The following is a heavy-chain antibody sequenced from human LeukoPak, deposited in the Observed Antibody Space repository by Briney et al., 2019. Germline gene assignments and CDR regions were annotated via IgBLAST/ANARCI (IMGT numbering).Heavy chain of an antibody. CDR3: ARDAGNSGYDLFDY. V-gene: IGHV3-21*04. J-gene: IGHJ4*02. CDR1: GFTFSSYT. D-gene: IGHD5-12*01. CDR2: ISSSSSYI. Sequence: GGSLRLSCAASGFTFSSYTMNWVRQAPGKGLEWVSSISSSSSYIYYADSVKGRFTISRDNAKNSLYLQMNSLRAEDTAVYYCARDAGNSGYDLFDYWGQGTLVTVSS.